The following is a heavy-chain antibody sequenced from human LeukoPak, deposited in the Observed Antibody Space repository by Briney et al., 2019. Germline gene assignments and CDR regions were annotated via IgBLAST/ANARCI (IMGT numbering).Heavy chain of an antibody. CDR2: ISYDGSNR. CDR3: AKETRGSYSDY. J-gene: IGHJ4*02. Sequence: PGGSLRLSCAASGFTFSSSGMHWVRQAPGKGLEWVAFISYDGSNRYYADSVKGRFTISRDNSKNTLYLQMNSLRAEGTAVYYCAKETRGSYSDYWGQGTLVAVSS. CDR1: GFTFSSSG. D-gene: IGHD5-12*01. V-gene: IGHV3-30*02.